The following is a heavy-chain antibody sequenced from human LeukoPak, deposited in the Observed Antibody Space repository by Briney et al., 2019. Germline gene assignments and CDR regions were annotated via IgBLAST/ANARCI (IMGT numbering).Heavy chain of an antibody. V-gene: IGHV3-30*03. CDR3: ATDYYDKSGYYTVDY. Sequence: GGSLRLSCAASGFTFSSYGMHWVRQAPGKGPEWVADISYDGSSKYYADSVKGRCTISRDNSKNTLRLQVNSLRAEDTAVYYCATDYYDKSGYYTVDYWGQGTLVTVSS. D-gene: IGHD3-22*01. CDR1: GFTFSSYG. J-gene: IGHJ4*02. CDR2: ISYDGSSK.